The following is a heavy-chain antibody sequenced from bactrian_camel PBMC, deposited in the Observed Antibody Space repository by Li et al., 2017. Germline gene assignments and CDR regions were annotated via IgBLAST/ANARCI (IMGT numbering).Heavy chain of an antibody. V-gene: IGHV3S40*01. D-gene: IGHD4*01. CDR2: INSGGGIT. CDR1: GFTFRNYD. CDR3: ATATF. J-gene: IGHJ4*01. Sequence: DVQLVESGGALVQPGGSLRLSCAASGFTFRNYDMIWVRQVLGKGLEWVTAINSGGGITYYKDSVKGRFTISRDNAKKSVYLELSSLKTEDTAVYYCATATFRGQGTQVTVS.